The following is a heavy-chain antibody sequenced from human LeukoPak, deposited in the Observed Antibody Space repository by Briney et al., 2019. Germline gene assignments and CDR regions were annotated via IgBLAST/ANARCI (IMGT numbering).Heavy chain of an antibody. Sequence: PGRSLRLSCAASGFTFDDYAMHWVRQAPGKGLEWVSGISWNSGSIGYADSVKGRFTISRDNAKNPLYLQMNSLRAEDTALYYCAKDGNYYDSSGVFDYWGQGTLVTVSS. V-gene: IGHV3-9*01. CDR3: AKDGNYYDSSGVFDY. CDR2: ISWNSGSI. D-gene: IGHD3-22*01. J-gene: IGHJ4*02. CDR1: GFTFDDYA.